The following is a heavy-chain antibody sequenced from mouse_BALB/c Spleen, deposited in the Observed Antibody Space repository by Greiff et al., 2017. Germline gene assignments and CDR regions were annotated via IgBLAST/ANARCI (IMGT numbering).Heavy chain of an antibody. J-gene: IGHJ2*01. CDR2: IRLKSNNYAT. V-gene: IGHV6-6*02. CDR3: TPHFDY. CDR1: GFTFSNYW. Sequence: EVKVEESGGGLVQPGGSMKLSCVASGFTFSNYWMNWVRQSPEKGLEWVAEIRLKSNNYATHYAESVKGRFTISRDDSKSSVYLQMNNLRAEDTGIYYCTPHFDYWGQGTTLTVSS.